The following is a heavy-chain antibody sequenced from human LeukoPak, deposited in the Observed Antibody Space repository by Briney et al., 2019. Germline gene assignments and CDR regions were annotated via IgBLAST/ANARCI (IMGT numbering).Heavy chain of an antibody. CDR3: ARGRSSGWYYYYGMDV. D-gene: IGHD6-19*01. J-gene: IGHJ6*02. CDR2: ISSSSYI. Sequence: GGSLRLSCAASGFTFSSYSMNWVRQAPGKGLEWVSSISSSSYIYYADSVKGRFTISRDNAKNSLYLQMNSLRAEDTAVYYCARGRSSGWYYYYGMDVWGQGTTVTVSS. V-gene: IGHV3-21*01. CDR1: GFTFSSYS.